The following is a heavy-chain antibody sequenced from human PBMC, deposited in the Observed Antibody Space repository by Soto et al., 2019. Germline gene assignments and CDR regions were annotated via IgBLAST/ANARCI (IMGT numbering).Heavy chain of an antibody. Sequence: EVQLVESGGGLVQPGGSLRLSCAASGFTFSSYSMNWVRQAPGKGLEWVSYISSSSSAIYYADSVKGRFTISRDNAKNSLYLQMNRLRDEDTAVYYCARGNSPTLFGVVIMSYYYYYGMDVWGQGTTVTVSS. CDR3: ARGNSPTLFGVVIMSYYYYYGMDV. CDR2: ISSSSSAI. J-gene: IGHJ6*02. CDR1: GFTFSSYS. D-gene: IGHD3-3*01. V-gene: IGHV3-48*02.